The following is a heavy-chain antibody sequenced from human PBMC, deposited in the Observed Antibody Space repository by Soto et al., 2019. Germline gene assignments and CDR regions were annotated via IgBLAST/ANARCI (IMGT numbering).Heavy chain of an antibody. D-gene: IGHD6-19*01. CDR2: ISYDGSNK. V-gene: IGHV3-30-3*01. CDR3: ARDASGAGTRWFDP. CDR1: GFTISSHA. J-gene: IGHJ5*02. Sequence: ESGGGVVQPGRSLRLSCAASGFTISSHAMHWVRQAPGKGLEWVAIISYDGSNKNYADSVKGRFTISRDNSKNTLYLQMNSLRTEDTAVYYCARDASGAGTRWFDPWGQGTLVTVSS.